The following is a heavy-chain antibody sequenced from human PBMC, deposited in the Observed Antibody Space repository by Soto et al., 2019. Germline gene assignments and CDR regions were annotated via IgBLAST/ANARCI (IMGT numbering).Heavy chain of an antibody. CDR3: ASNQFFEANYYYGMDV. D-gene: IGHD3-9*01. V-gene: IGHV1-69*13. Sequence: GASVKVSCTASGGTFSSYAMIWVRQAPGQGLEWMGGIIPIFGTANYAQKFQGRVTITADESTSTAYMELSSLRSEDTAVYYCASNQFFEANYYYGMDVWGQGTTVTVSS. CDR1: GGTFSSYA. J-gene: IGHJ6*02. CDR2: IIPIFGTA.